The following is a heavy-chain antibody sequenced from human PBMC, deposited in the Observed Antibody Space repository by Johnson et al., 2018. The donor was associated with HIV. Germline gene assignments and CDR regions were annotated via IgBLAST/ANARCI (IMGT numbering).Heavy chain of an antibody. CDR3: ARDDRPDGFDI. V-gene: IGHV3-66*01. CDR2: INAGGDT. J-gene: IGHJ3*02. Sequence: VQLVESGGGLVQPGGSLRLSCAASGIIVTGNFMSWVRQAPGKGLEWVSVINAGGDTYYADSVKGRFTISRDRSKNTVSLQMNSLRVEDTAVYYCARDDRPDGFDIWGQGTMVTVSS. D-gene: IGHD1-14*01. CDR1: GIIVTGNF.